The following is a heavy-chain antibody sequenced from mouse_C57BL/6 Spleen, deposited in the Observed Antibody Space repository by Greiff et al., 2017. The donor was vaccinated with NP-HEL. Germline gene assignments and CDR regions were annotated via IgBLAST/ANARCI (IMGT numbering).Heavy chain of an antibody. D-gene: IGHD1-1*01. CDR3: ARRALYGSSYYFDY. CDR2: IDPSDSYT. Sequence: VQLQQPGAELVKPGASVKLSCKASGYTFTSYWMQWVKQRPGQGLEWIGEIDPSDSYTNYNQKFKGKATLTVDTSSSTAYMQLSSLTSEDSAVYYCARRALYGSSYYFDYWGQGTTLTVSS. J-gene: IGHJ2*01. V-gene: IGHV1-50*01. CDR1: GYTFTSYW.